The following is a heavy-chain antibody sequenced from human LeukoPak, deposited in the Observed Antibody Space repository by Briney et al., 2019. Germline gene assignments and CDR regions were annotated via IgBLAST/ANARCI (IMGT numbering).Heavy chain of an antibody. J-gene: IGHJ4*02. D-gene: IGHD1-1*01. CDR3: AKEFTKE. CDR1: GFTFSGFS. Sequence: GESLRLSCAASGFTFSGFSMNWVRQAPGKGLEWVSGISSSGDSAYYADSVKGRFTISRDNSKSTLFLQMNSLRAEDTALYYCAKEFTKEWGQGTLVTVSS. CDR2: ISSSGDSA. V-gene: IGHV3-23*01.